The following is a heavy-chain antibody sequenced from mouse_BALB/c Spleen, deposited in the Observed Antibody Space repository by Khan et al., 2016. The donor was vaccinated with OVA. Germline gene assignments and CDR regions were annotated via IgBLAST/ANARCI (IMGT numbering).Heavy chain of an antibody. V-gene: IGHV3-8*02. CDR3: ARSYGSCTMDY. J-gene: IGHJ4*01. CDR2: VTYSGNT. Sequence: EVELVESGPSLVKPSQTLSLTCSVTGDSITSGFWNWIRKFPGNKFEYMGYVTYSGNTYYNPSLKSRISITRDTSKSQYYLQLNSLTTEDTATYFCARSYGSCTMDYWGQGTSVTVSS. D-gene: IGHD1-1*01. CDR1: GDSITSGF.